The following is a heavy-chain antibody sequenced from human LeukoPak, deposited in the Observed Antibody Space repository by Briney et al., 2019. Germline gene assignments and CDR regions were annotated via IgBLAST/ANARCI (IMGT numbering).Heavy chain of an antibody. CDR1: GDSITSGNHY. CDR3: ARMVRGVIQAYFDY. J-gene: IGHJ4*02. CDR2: IYYSGST. D-gene: IGHD3-10*01. V-gene: IGHV4-30-4*01. Sequence: SQTLSLTCTVSGDSITSGNHYWSWIRQPPGKGLEWIGYIYYSGSTYYNPSLKSRVTISVDTSKNQFSLKLSSVTAADTAVYYCARMVRGVIQAYFDYWGQGTLVTVSS.